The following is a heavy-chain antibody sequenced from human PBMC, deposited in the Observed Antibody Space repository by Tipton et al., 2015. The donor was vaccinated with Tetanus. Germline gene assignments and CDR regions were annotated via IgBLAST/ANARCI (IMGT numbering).Heavy chain of an antibody. Sequence: QLVQSGAEVKKPGESLKISCKGSGYTFTRYWIGWVRQMPGKGLEWMGIIYPDDSDTKYSPSFQGQVTISIDKSITTAYLQWSSLKASDTAMYYCAKPKENTGWAPTAMDVWGQGTTVTVSS. V-gene: IGHV5-51*01. CDR2: IYPDDSDT. D-gene: IGHD6-19*01. J-gene: IGHJ6*02. CDR3: AKPKENTGWAPTAMDV. CDR1: GYTFTRYW.